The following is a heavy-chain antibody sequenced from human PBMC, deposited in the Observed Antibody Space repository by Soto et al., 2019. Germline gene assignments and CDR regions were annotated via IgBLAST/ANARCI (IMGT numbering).Heavy chain of an antibody. D-gene: IGHD4-4*01. Sequence: EVQLLESGGGLVQPGGSLRLSCAASGFTFSSYAMSWVRQAPGKGLEWVSAISGSGGSTYYADSVKGRFTISRDNSKNTLYLQMNSLRAEDTAVYYCAKDDGSIYSSPSTGMDVWGQGTTVTVSS. J-gene: IGHJ6*02. CDR2: ISGSGGST. CDR1: GFTFSSYA. CDR3: AKDDGSIYSSPSTGMDV. V-gene: IGHV3-23*01.